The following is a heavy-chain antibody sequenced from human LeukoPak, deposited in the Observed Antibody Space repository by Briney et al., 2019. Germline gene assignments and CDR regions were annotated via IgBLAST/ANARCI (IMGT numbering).Heavy chain of an antibody. Sequence: ASVKVSCKASGYTFTGYYMHWVRQAPGQGLEWMGWINPNSGGTNYAQKFQGRVIMTRDTSISTAYMELSRLRSDDTAMYYCGREVDYYYYMDVWGKGTTVTVSS. CDR1: GYTFTGYY. J-gene: IGHJ6*03. CDR3: GREVDYYYYMDV. CDR2: INPNSGGT. V-gene: IGHV1-2*02.